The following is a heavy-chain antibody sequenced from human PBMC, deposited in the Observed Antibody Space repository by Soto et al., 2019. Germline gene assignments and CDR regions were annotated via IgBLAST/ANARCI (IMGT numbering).Heavy chain of an antibody. V-gene: IGHV4-30-4*01. D-gene: IGHD3-3*01. CDR2: IYYSGST. CDR1: GVSISSGDYY. Sequence: PSETLSLTCPVSGVSISSGDYYWSWIRQPPGKGLEWIGYIYYSGSTYYNPSLKSRVTISVDTSKNQFSLKLSSVTAADTAVYYCARVKRFLEWLSHDAFDIWGQGTMVTVS. J-gene: IGHJ3*02. CDR3: ARVKRFLEWLSHDAFDI.